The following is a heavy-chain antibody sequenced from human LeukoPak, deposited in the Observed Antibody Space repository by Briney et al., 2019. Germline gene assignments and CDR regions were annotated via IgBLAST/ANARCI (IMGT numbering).Heavy chain of an antibody. D-gene: IGHD3-10*01. Sequence: GGSLRLSCAASGFTFSSYSMNWVRQAPGKGLGWVSYISSSSSTIYYADSVKGRFTISRDNSKNTLYVQMNSLRAEDTAVYYCARATRITMVRGVTTALDYWGQGTLVTVSS. CDR3: ARATRITMVRGVTTALDY. CDR2: ISSSSSTI. J-gene: IGHJ4*02. V-gene: IGHV3-48*01. CDR1: GFTFSSYS.